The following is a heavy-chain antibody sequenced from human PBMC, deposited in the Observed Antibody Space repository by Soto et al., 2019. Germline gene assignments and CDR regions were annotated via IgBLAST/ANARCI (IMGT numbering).Heavy chain of an antibody. CDR3: ARDLGGWPDY. D-gene: IGHD2-15*01. V-gene: IGHV1-3*01. CDR1: GYTFTSYA. CDR2: INAGNGNT. Sequence: QVQLVQSGAEVKKPGASVKVSCKASGYTFTSYAMHWVRQAPGQRLEWMGWINAGNGNTKYSQKFQGRVTITRETSARTAYMELSSLRSEDTAVYSCARDLGGWPDYWGQGTLVTVSS. J-gene: IGHJ4*02.